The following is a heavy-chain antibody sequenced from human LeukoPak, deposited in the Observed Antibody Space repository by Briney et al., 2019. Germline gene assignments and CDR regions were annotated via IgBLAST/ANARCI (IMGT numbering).Heavy chain of an antibody. CDR3: ARGGQIDFWSGYYFNYYYGMDV. Sequence: SETLSLTCAVYGGSFSGYYWSWIRQPPGKGREWSGEINHSGSTNYNTSLKSRVTISVDTSKNQFSLKLSSVTAADTAVYYCARGGQIDFWSGYYFNYYYGMDVWGQGTTVTVSS. CDR2: INHSGST. V-gene: IGHV4-34*01. CDR1: GGSFSGYY. D-gene: IGHD3-3*01. J-gene: IGHJ6*02.